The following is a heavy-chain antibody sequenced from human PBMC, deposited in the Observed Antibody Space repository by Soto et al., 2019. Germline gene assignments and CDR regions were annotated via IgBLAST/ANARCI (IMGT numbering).Heavy chain of an antibody. Sequence: SVKVSCKASGGTFSSYAISWVRQAPGQGLEWMGGIIPIFGTANYAQRFQGRVTITADESTSTAYMELSSLRSEDTAVYYCARTYDFWSGYFFDYWGQGTLVTVSS. J-gene: IGHJ4*02. CDR1: GGTFSSYA. CDR3: ARTYDFWSGYFFDY. V-gene: IGHV1-69*13. D-gene: IGHD3-3*01. CDR2: IIPIFGTA.